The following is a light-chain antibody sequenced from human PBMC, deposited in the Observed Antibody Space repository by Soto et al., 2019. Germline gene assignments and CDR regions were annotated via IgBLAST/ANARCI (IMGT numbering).Light chain of an antibody. CDR3: QQYDNRPLL. Sequence: DIQMTQSPSSLSASVGDRVTITCQASQDISNYLNWYQQKPGKAPKLLIYDASNLETGVPSRFSGSGSGTDFTFTISSLQPEDIATYYCQQYDNRPLLFGGGTKVEIK. CDR1: QDISNY. CDR2: DAS. V-gene: IGKV1-33*01. J-gene: IGKJ4*01.